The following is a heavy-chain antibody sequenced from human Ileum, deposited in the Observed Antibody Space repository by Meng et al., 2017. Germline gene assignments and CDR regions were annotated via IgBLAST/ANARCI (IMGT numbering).Heavy chain of an antibody. CDR1: GFTFSSYW. Sequence: GESLKISCAASGFTFSSYWMSWVRQAPGKGLEWVANIKRDGSEKYYVDSVKGRFTISRDNAKNSLYLQMKNLRAEDTAVYYCARDLYDLYYYDSSGYPAQHFIYWGQGTLVTVSS. CDR3: ARDLYDLYYYDSSGYPAQHFIY. CDR2: IKRDGSEK. D-gene: IGHD3-22*01. V-gene: IGHV3-7*01. J-gene: IGHJ4*02.